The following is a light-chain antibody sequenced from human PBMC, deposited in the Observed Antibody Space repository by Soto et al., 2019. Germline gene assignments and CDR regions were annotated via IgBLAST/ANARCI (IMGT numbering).Light chain of an antibody. CDR3: QTWGTGTVV. CDR1: SGHSTYA. Sequence: QSVLTQSPSASASLGASVKLTCTLSSGHSTYAIAWHQQQPEKGPRYLMKFNSDGSHSKGDGIPDRFSGSSSGAERYLTISSLQSEDEADYYCQTWGTGTVVFGGGTKVTVL. J-gene: IGLJ2*01. V-gene: IGLV4-69*01. CDR2: FNSDGSH.